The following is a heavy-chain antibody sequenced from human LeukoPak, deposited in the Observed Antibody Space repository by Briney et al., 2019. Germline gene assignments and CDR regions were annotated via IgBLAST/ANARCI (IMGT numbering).Heavy chain of an antibody. CDR2: IIPIFGTA. Sequence: SVKVSCKASGGTFSSYAISWVRQAPGQGLEWMGGIIPIFGTANYAQKFQGRVTITADESTSTAYMELSGLRSEDTAVYYCAREVGYCSGGSCSYGMDVWGQGTTVTVSS. J-gene: IGHJ6*02. CDR3: AREVGYCSGGSCSYGMDV. CDR1: GGTFSSYA. V-gene: IGHV1-69*13. D-gene: IGHD2-15*01.